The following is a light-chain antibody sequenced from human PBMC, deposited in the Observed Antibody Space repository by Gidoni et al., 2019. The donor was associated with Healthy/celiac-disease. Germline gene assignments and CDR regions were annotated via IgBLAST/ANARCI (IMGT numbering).Light chain of an antibody. CDR1: QSVSSN. CDR2: GAS. CDR3: QQYNNWPPYT. J-gene: IGKJ2*01. V-gene: IGKV3-15*01. Sequence: VMTQSPATLSVSPGERATLSCRASQSVSSNLAWYQQKPGQAPRLLIYGASTRATGIPARFSGSVSGTEFTLTISSLQSEDFAVYYCQQYNNWPPYTFGQGTKLEIK.